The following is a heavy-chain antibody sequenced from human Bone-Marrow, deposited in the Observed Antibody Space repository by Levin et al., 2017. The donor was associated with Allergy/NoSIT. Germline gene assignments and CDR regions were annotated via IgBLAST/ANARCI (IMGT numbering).Heavy chain of an antibody. CDR3: AKYWKSSRQFFEY. D-gene: IGHD1-1*01. V-gene: IGHV4-59*02. CDR1: GASVNSAY. CDR2: IYNSETT. J-gene: IGHJ4*02. Sequence: SQTLSLTCTVSGASVNSAYWGWVRQPRGKGLDWIGYIYNSETTSYNPSLQSRVTISVDTSKNQLSLKLDSVSPADTAVYYCAKYWKSSRQFFEYWGQGTLVTVSS.